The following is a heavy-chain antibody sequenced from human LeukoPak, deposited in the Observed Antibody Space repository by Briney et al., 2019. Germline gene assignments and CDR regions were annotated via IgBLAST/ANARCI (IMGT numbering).Heavy chain of an antibody. CDR2: ISGSGGST. CDR1: GFTFSSYD. D-gene: IGHD1-26*01. J-gene: IGHJ6*02. V-gene: IGHV3-23*01. CDR3: AKDVRVGGGGMDV. Sequence: GGSLRLSCAASGFTFSSYDMNWVRQAPGKGLEWVSGISGSGGSTYYADSVKGRFTISRDNSKNTLSLQMNSLRPEDTAVYYCAKDVRVGGGGMDVWGQGTPVTVSS.